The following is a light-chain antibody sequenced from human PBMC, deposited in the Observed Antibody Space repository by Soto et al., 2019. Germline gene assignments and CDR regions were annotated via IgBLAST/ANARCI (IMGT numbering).Light chain of an antibody. J-gene: IGKJ2*01. CDR1: QSVSSW. CDR3: QQYNSYPYT. CDR2: KAS. V-gene: IGKV1-5*03. Sequence: DIQMTQSPSTLSAPVGDRVTITCRASQSVSSWLAWYQQKAGKAPKLLIYKASSLESGVPSRFSGSRSGTEFTLTISSLQPDDFGTYFCQQYNSYPYTFGQGTKLEIK.